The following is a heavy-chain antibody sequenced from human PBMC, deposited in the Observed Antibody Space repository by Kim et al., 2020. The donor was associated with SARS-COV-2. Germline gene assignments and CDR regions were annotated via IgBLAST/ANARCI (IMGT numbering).Heavy chain of an antibody. D-gene: IGHD2-15*01. CDR2: IIPIFGTA. J-gene: IGHJ6*02. Sequence: SVKVSCKASGGTFSSYAISWVRQAPGQGLEWMGGIIPIFGTANYAQKFQGRVTITADESTSTAYMELSSLRSEDTAVYYCARVPSDFVVVVAARDYYYYGMDVWGQGTTVTVSS. CDR1: GGTFSSYA. CDR3: ARVPSDFVVVVAARDYYYYGMDV. V-gene: IGHV1-69*13.